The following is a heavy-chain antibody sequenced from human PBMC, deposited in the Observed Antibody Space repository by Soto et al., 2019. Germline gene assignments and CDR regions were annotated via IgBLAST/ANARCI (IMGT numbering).Heavy chain of an antibody. CDR2: ASNDGRSE. Sequence: QVQLVESGGGAVQPGRSLTLSCAASGFRFSAFGMHWVRQAPCKGLEWVAVASNDGRSEHYADSVKGRLTISRDNAKNPLSLQMNGMRPDDTGLYYCTKTITTPPSEDSPGRGALIDHGGRGPRVIVSS. CDR3: TKTITTPPSEDSPGRGALIDH. CDR1: GFRFSAFG. D-gene: IGHD1-1*01. V-gene: IGHV3-30*18. J-gene: IGHJ2*01.